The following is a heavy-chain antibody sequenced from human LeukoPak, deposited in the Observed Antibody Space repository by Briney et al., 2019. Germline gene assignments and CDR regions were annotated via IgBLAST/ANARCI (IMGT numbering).Heavy chain of an antibody. V-gene: IGHV3-21*01. D-gene: IGHD3-22*01. CDR3: ARDLDYYDGSGYSSSALDY. CDR2: ITSSSTYI. J-gene: IGHJ4*02. Sequence: GGSLRLSCAASGFSFISYTMNWVRQAPGRGLEWVSSITSSSTYIYYADSVRGRFTVSRDNAKNALYLQMNSLRAEDTAVYFCARDLDYYDGSGYSSSALDYWGQGTLLTVSS. CDR1: GFSFISYT.